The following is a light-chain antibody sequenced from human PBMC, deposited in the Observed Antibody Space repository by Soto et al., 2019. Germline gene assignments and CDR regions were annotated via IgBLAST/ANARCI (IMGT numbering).Light chain of an antibody. CDR2: QNT. Sequence: SYELTQPPSVSVSPGQTASITCSGDKLGDKHACWYQQKPGQSPVLVIYQNTKRPSGIPERVSGSNSGNTATLTICGTQAMDEADYYCQAWDSSTNYVFGTGTKLTVL. V-gene: IGLV3-1*01. CDR3: QAWDSSTNYV. CDR1: KLGDKH. J-gene: IGLJ1*01.